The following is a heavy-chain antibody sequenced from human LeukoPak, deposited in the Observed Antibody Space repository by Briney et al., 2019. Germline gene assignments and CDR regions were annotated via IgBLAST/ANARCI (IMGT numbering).Heavy chain of an antibody. D-gene: IGHD2-15*01. CDR2: IYYSGST. J-gene: IGHJ6*02. V-gene: IGHV4-59*01. CDR1: GGSISSYY. CDR3: ARAGGYCSGGSCYFLRYYYYGMDV. Sequence: SETLSLTCTVSGGSISSYYWSWIRQPPGKGLEWIGYIYYSGSTNYNPSLKSRVTISVDTSKNQFSLKLSSVTAADTAVYYCARAGGYCSGGSCYFLRYYYYGMDVWGQGTTVTVSS.